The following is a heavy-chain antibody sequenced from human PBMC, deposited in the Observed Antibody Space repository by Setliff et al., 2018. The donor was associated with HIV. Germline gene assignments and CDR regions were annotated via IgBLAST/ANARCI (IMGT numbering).Heavy chain of an antibody. CDR1: GFTFSSYE. D-gene: IGHD1-1*01. V-gene: IGHV3-23*03. Sequence: GESLKISCEGSGFTFSSYEMNWVRQVPGKGLEWVSVIYSDGSSTYYADSVKGRFTISRDDSKNTVYLEMRSLRAEDTAVYFCAKYTRGGSIMYYMDVWGKGATVTVSS. CDR3: AKYTRGGSIMYYMDV. J-gene: IGHJ6*03. CDR2: IYSDGSST.